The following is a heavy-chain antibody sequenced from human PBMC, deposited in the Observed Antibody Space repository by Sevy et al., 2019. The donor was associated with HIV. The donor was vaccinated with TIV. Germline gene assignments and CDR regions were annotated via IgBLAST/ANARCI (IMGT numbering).Heavy chain of an antibody. Sequence: ETLSLTCTVSGGSISSYYWSWIRQPPGKGLEWIGYIYYSGSTNYNPSLKSRVTISVDTSKNQFSLKLSSVTAADTAVYYCARGEGGYYDSSGYRYWYFDLWGRGTLVTVSS. CDR3: ARGEGGYYDSSGYRYWYFDL. CDR2: IYYSGST. J-gene: IGHJ2*01. D-gene: IGHD3-22*01. CDR1: GGSISSYY. V-gene: IGHV4-59*01.